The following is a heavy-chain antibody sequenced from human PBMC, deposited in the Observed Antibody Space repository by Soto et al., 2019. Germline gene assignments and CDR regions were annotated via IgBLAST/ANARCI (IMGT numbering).Heavy chain of an antibody. CDR1: GFIFSDYG. CDR3: ARDCDTSGHYGWFDP. CDR2: TWTHGIEE. D-gene: IGHD3-22*01. J-gene: IGHJ5*02. V-gene: IGHV3-33*01. Sequence: QVQLVESGGGVVQPGNSLRLSCAASGFIFSDYGIHWVRQAPGKGLEWVAVTWTHGIEEDYADSVKGRFSVSRDNFKTTVYLHMSSLRVEDTAVYYCARDCDTSGHYGWFDPWGQGTLVTVSS.